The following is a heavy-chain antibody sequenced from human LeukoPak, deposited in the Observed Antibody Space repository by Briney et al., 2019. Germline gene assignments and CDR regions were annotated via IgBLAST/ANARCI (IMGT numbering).Heavy chain of an antibody. CDR3: ARDGELDPDYYYYMDV. D-gene: IGHD1-26*01. CDR1: GLTFNGHY. CDR2: INPNSGGT. J-gene: IGHJ6*03. Sequence: ASVKVSCKASGLTFNGHYMNWVRQAPGQGFEWMGWINPNSGGTNYAQKFQGRVTMTRDTSISTAYMELSRLRSDDTAVYYCARDGELDPDYYYYMDVWGKGTTVTVSS. V-gene: IGHV1-2*02.